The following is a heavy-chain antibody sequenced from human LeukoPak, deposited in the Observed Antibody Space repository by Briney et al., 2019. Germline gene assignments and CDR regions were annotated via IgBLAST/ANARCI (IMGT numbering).Heavy chain of an antibody. CDR1: GFTFSSYS. D-gene: IGHD3-10*01. Sequence: GGSLRLSCAGSGFTFSSYSMNWVRQAPGKGLEWVSYISSSSSTIYYADSVKGRFTISRDNAKNSLYLQMNSLRAEDTAVYYCARDRYYGSGSYYMGHDYWGQGTLVTVSS. CDR2: ISSSSSTI. V-gene: IGHV3-48*01. CDR3: ARDRYYGSGSYYMGHDY. J-gene: IGHJ4*02.